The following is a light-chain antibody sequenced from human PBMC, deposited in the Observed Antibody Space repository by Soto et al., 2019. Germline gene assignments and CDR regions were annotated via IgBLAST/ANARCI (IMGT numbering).Light chain of an antibody. CDR1: SSDVGSYNL. V-gene: IGLV2-23*02. CDR2: EVS. CDR3: CSYAGSSTFSYV. J-gene: IGLJ1*01. Sequence: QSALTQPASVSGSPVQSITISCTGTSSDVGSYNLVSWYQQHPGKAPKLMIYEVSKRPSGVSNRFSGSKSGNTASLTISGLQVEDEADYYCCSYAGSSTFSYVFGTGTRSPS.